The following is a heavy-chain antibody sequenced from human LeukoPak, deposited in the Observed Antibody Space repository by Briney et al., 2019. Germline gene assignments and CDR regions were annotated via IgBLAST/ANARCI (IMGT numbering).Heavy chain of an antibody. V-gene: IGHV5-51*01. CDR3: ARIGMATIKGMDY. CDR2: IYPYDSTT. CDR1: GYTVTSYW. D-gene: IGHD5-12*01. Sequence: GESLKISCKGSGYTVTSYWIAWVRQMPGKGLEWMGTIYPYDSTTRYSPSFQGQVTISGDKSSSTSYVQWSSLKASDTAMYYCARIGMATIKGMDYWGQGTLVTVSS. J-gene: IGHJ4*02.